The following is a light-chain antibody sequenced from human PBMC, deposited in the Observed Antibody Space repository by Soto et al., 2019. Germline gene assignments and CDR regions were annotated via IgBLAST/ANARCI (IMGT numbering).Light chain of an antibody. Sequence: DIQMTQSPSSVSASVGDRVTITCRASPGISSWLAWYQQKPGQAPKLLIYAASSLQSGGPSRFSGSGPGTDFTLTISSPQPEDFATDYCEQANSFPLTFGGGTKVEIK. CDR3: EQANSFPLT. CDR1: PGISSW. J-gene: IGKJ4*01. CDR2: AAS. V-gene: IGKV1-12*01.